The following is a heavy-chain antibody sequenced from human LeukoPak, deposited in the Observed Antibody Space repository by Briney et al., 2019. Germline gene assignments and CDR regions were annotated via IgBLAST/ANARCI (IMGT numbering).Heavy chain of an antibody. J-gene: IGHJ4*02. CDR3: ARDLDYYDSSGPNPSL. Sequence: PGGSLRLSCAASGFTFSSYEMNWVRQAPGKGLEWVSSISSSSTYIYYADSVKGRFTISRDNAKNSLYLQMNSLRAEDTAVYYCARDLDYYDSSGPNPSLWGQGTLVTVSS. CDR1: GFTFSSYE. D-gene: IGHD3-22*01. CDR2: ISSSSTYI. V-gene: IGHV3-21*01.